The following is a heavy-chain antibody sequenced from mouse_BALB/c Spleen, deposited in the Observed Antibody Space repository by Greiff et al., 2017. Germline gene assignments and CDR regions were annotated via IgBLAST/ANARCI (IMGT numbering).Heavy chain of an antibody. J-gene: IGHJ4*01. CDR3: ARSGDYGRDAMDY. CDR1: GDSITSGY. V-gene: IGHV3-8*02. Sequence: EVQLQQSGPSLVKPSQTLSLTCSVTGDSITSGYWNWIRKFPGHKLEYMGYISYSGSTYYNPSLKSRISITRDTSKNQYYLQLNSVTTEDTATYYCARSGDYGRDAMDYGGQGTSVTVAS. D-gene: IGHD1-1*01. CDR2: ISYSGST.